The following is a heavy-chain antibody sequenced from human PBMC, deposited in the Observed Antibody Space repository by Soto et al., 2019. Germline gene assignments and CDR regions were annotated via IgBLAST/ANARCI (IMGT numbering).Heavy chain of an antibody. CDR1: GYTFTSYG. D-gene: IGHD3-10*01. CDR2: ISAYNGNT. V-gene: IGHV1-18*01. J-gene: IGHJ6*02. CDR3: ARDRHSDAWCGDPDGCLDYYGMDV. Sequence: QVQLVQSGAEVKKPGASVKVSCKASGYTFTSYGISWVRQAPGQGLEWMGWISAYNGNTNYAQKLQGRVTMTTDTSTSTAYMELRSMRSDDTAVYYCARDRHSDAWCGDPDGCLDYYGMDVWGQGTTVTVSS.